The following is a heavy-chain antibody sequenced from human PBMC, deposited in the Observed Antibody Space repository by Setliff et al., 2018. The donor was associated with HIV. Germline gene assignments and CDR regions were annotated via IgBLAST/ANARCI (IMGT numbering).Heavy chain of an antibody. D-gene: IGHD3-9*01. Sequence: ASVKVSCKASGCSFTNLGLNWVRQAPGQGLEWMGWISVYIGNTNFAQKLQDRVTMTTDTSTSTAYMELRSLRSDDTAVYYCARAYNVLTGYFDSWGQGTLVTVSS. CDR1: GCSFTNLG. CDR3: ARAYNVLTGYFDS. V-gene: IGHV1-18*01. CDR2: ISVYIGNT. J-gene: IGHJ4*02.